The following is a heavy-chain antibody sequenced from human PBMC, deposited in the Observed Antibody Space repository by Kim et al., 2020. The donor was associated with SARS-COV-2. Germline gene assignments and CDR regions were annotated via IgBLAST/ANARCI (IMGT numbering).Heavy chain of an antibody. CDR1: GGSISSSSYY. D-gene: IGHD6-19*01. CDR3: ARGWSYYFDY. CDR2: IYYSGST. V-gene: IGHV4-39*07. J-gene: IGHJ4*02. Sequence: SETLSLTCTVSGGSISSSSYYWGWIRQPPGKGLEWIGSIYYSGSTYYNPSLKSRVTISVDTPKNQFSLKLSSVTAADTAVYYCARGWSYYFDYWGQGTLVTVSS.